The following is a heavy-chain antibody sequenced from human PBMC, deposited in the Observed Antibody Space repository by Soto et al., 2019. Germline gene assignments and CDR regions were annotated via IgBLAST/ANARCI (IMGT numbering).Heavy chain of an antibody. D-gene: IGHD3-3*02. CDR2: INYRGSS. V-gene: IGHV4-34*01. Sequence: SETLSLTCAVYGGSFTGHYWTWIRQTPGKGLEWIGEINYRGSSYYNPSLESRISMAVDTSKNQFSLKLRSVTAADTAVYFCVRGQPHRITIFEVVIRSYDYGMDVWGQGTTVT. J-gene: IGHJ6*02. CDR1: GGSFTGHY. CDR3: VRGQPHRITIFEVVIRSYDYGMDV.